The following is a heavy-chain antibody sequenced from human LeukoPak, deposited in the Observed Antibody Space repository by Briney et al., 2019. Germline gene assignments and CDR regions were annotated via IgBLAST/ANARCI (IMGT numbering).Heavy chain of an antibody. D-gene: IGHD4-23*01. CDR3: ARVHYFYGGNSEVYFDY. CDR2: ISISGSTI. CDR1: GFTFGTYE. Sequence: GGSLRLSCAASGFTFGTYEMNWVRQAPGKGLEWVSYISISGSTIYYADSVKGRFTISRDNAKNSLYLQMNSLRAEDTAVYYCARVHYFYGGNSEVYFDYWGQGTLVGVSS. V-gene: IGHV3-48*03. J-gene: IGHJ4*02.